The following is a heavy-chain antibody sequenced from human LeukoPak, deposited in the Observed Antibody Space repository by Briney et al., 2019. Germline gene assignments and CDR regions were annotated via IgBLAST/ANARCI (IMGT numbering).Heavy chain of an antibody. V-gene: IGHV4-39*07. Sequence: SETLSLTCTVSGGSIGSSNYYWGWIRQPPGKGLEWIGEINHSGSTNYNPSLKSRVTISVDTSKNQFSLKLSSVTAADTAVYYCARRHDILTGRFDYWGQGTLVTVSS. D-gene: IGHD3-9*01. CDR2: INHSGST. CDR3: ARRHDILTGRFDY. J-gene: IGHJ4*02. CDR1: GGSIGSSNYY.